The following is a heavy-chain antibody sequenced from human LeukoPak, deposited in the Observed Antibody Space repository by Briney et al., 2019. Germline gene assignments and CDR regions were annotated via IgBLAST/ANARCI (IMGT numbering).Heavy chain of an antibody. Sequence: KPSETLSLTCTVSGGSISSSSYYWGWIRQPPGKGLEWIGSIYYSGSTYYNPSLKSRVTISVDTSKNQFSLKLSSVTAADTAVYYCARQTKPDYYDSSGYYSPKNYYYYYYMDVWGKGTTVTVS. CDR1: GGSISSSSYY. D-gene: IGHD3-22*01. CDR2: IYYSGST. V-gene: IGHV4-39*01. J-gene: IGHJ6*03. CDR3: ARQTKPDYYDSSGYYSPKNYYYYYYMDV.